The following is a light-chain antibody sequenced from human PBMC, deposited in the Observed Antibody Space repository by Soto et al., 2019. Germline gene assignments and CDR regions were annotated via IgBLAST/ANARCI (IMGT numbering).Light chain of an antibody. CDR3: QQYVSLPRA. CDR2: GAT. Sequence: EIVLTQSPGTLSLSPGERATPSCRASQSVSSNLAWYQQKPGQAPRLLIYGATLRATGIPDRFSGSGSGTDFTLTISRLEPEDFAVYYCQQYVSLPRAFGQGTKVDIK. CDR1: QSVSSN. V-gene: IGKV3-20*01. J-gene: IGKJ1*01.